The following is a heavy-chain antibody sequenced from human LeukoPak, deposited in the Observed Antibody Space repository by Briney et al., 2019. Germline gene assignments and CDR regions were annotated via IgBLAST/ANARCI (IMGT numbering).Heavy chain of an antibody. J-gene: IGHJ5*02. Sequence: ASVKVSCKAFGYTFTGYYMHWVRQAPGQGLEWMGWINPNSGGTNSAQKFQGRVTMTRDTSISTAYMELSRLRSDDTAVYHCAMSGVSYGPDGWFDPWGQGTLVTVSS. CDR2: INPNSGGT. D-gene: IGHD5-18*01. CDR3: AMSGVSYGPDGWFDP. CDR1: GYTFTGYY. V-gene: IGHV1-2*02.